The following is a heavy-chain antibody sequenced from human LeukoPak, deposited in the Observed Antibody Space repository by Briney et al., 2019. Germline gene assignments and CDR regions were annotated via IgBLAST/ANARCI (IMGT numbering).Heavy chain of an antibody. CDR3: ARVPARSKYRLLSSPFDY. J-gene: IGHJ4*02. V-gene: IGHV4-59*11. D-gene: IGHD2-2*01. Sequence: PSETLSLTCTVSGGSISSHYWSWIRQPPGKGLEWIGYIYYSGSTTYNPSLKSRVTISVDTSKNQFSLKLSSVTAADTAVYYCARVPARSKYRLLSSPFDYWGQATLVTVSS. CDR1: GGSISSHY. CDR2: IYYSGST.